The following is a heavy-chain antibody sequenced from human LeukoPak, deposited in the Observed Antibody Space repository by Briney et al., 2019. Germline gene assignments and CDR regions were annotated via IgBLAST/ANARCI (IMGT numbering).Heavy chain of an antibody. J-gene: IGHJ6*03. V-gene: IGHV3-23*01. CDR3: AKDGVKAYYYYYMDV. CDR2: ISGSDGST. CDR1: GFTFSSYA. Sequence: GGSLRLSCAASGFTFSSYAMSWVRQAPGKGLEWVSAISGSDGSTYYADSVKGRFTISRDNSKNTLYLQMNSLRAEDTAVYYCAKDGVKAYYYYYMDVWGKGTTVTVSS.